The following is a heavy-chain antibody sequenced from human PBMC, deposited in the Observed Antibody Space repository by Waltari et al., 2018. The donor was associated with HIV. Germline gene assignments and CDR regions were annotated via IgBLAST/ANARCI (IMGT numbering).Heavy chain of an antibody. J-gene: IGHJ4*02. CDR1: GYTFTNYD. CDR3: ARGLGGSGSSYDYYFDY. Sequence: QVQLVQSGAEVKKPGASVKLSCKASGYTFTNYDINWLRQATGQGLEWMGWVNPNRGNTDYAQKFQGRVTMTRNTSIRTVYMELSSLRSEDTAVYYCARGLGGSGSSYDYYFDYWGQGTLLTVSS. CDR2: VNPNRGNT. D-gene: IGHD3-10*01. V-gene: IGHV1-8*01.